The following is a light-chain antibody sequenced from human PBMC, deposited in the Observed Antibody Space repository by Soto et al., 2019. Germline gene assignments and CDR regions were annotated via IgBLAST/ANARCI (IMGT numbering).Light chain of an antibody. CDR2: GAS. V-gene: IGKV3-15*01. CDR1: QSVSSN. Sequence: EIVMTQSPATLSVSPGERATLSCRASQSVSSNLAWYQQKPGQAPRLLIYGASTRATGFPARFSGSGSGTEFTLTISSLQSEDFAVYYCQQYNNWPPMYTFGQRTKLEIK. J-gene: IGKJ2*01. CDR3: QQYNNWPPMYT.